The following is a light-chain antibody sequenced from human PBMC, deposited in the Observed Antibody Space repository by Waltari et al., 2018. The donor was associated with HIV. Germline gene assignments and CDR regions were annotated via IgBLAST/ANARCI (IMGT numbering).Light chain of an antibody. CDR1: ALPKQY. V-gene: IGLV3-25*03. Sequence: SYELTQPPSVSVSPGQTARITCPGDALPKQYAYWYPQKPGQAPVLVIYTDTERPSGIPERFSGSSSGTTVTLTISGVQAEDDADYYCLSADTSVTWVFGGGTKLTVL. J-gene: IGLJ3*02. CDR2: TDT. CDR3: LSADTSVTWV.